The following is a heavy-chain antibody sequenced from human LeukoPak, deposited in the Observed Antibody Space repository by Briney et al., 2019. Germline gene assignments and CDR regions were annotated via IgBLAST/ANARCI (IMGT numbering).Heavy chain of an antibody. D-gene: IGHD5-24*01. CDR3: ARRGDGYNLNFDY. Sequence: PGESLKISCQGSGYRFTSYWIAWVRQRPGKGLEWMGIIYPGDSDTRYSPSFQGRVTISADKSISTAYLQWSSLKASDTAMYYCARRGDGYNLNFDYWGQGTLVTVSS. J-gene: IGHJ4*02. V-gene: IGHV5-51*01. CDR2: IYPGDSDT. CDR1: GYRFTSYW.